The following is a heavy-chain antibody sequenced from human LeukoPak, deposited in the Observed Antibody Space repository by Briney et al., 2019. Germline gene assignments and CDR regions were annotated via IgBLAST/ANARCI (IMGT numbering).Heavy chain of an antibody. D-gene: IGHD2-15*01. J-gene: IGHJ4*02. CDR3: ASLPHCSGGSCYSFDY. V-gene: IGHV4-59*08. CDR1: GGSISSYY. CDR2: IYYSGST. Sequence: PSETLSLTCTVSGGSISSYYWSWIRQPPGKGLEWIGYIYYSGSTNYNPSLKSRVTISVDTSKNQFSLKLSSVTAADTAVYYCASLPHCSGGSCYSFDYWGQGTLVTVSS.